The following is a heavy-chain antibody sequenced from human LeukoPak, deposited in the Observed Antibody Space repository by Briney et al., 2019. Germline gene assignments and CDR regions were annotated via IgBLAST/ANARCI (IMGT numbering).Heavy chain of an antibody. J-gene: IGHJ6*02. CDR1: GFTVSSSY. CDR3: ARDAVDTANAV. D-gene: IGHD5-18*01. CDR2: FYSGGKT. V-gene: IGHV3-53*01. Sequence: PGGSLRLSCAASGFTVSSSYMSWVRQAPGKGLEWVSVFYSGGKTYYTDSVKGRFTISRDNAKNTLYLQMNSLRAEDTAVYYCARDAVDTANAVWGQGTTVTVSS.